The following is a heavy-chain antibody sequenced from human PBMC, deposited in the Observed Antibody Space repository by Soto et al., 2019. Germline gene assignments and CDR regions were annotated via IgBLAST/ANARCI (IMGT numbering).Heavy chain of an antibody. CDR3: ARAPKVSGSSQARPDF. CDR2: ISQSGNT. Sequence: PSETLSFTCSIYSGSFSGYYWSWIRQPPGKGLEWIGEISQSGNTNYSPSLKSRVSISIDTSKKQLSLTLASVSAAATVVYYCARAPKVSGSSQARPDFWGQGTLVTVSS. CDR1: SGSFSGYY. J-gene: IGHJ4*02. D-gene: IGHD6-6*01. V-gene: IGHV4-34*01.